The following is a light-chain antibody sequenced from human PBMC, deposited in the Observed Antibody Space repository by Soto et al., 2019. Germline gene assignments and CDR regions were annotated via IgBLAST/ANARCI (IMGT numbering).Light chain of an antibody. CDR2: EVT. V-gene: IGLV2-14*03. Sequence: QPVLTQPASVSGSPGQSITISCTGTSSDVGAYTFVSWYQQHPDKAPKLMIYEVTNRPSGVSNRFSGSKSGNTASLTISGLQAEDEANYYCSSYTDSSTLLFGGGTKVTVL. CDR3: SSYTDSSTLL. CDR1: SSDVGAYTF. J-gene: IGLJ2*01.